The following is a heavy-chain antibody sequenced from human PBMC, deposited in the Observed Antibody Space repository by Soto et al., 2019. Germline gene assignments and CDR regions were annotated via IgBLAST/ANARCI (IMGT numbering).Heavy chain of an antibody. D-gene: IGHD3-10*01. V-gene: IGHV4-39*01. J-gene: IGHJ6*02. CDR1: GGSISSSSYY. Sequence: QLQLQESGPGLVKPSETLSLTCTVSGGSISSSSYYWGWIRQPPGKGLEWIGSIYYSGSTYYNPSLKSRVTISVDTSKNQFSLKLSSVTAADTAVYYCARHKQVLLWFGERTHSVRDYGMDVWGQGTTVTVSS. CDR2: IYYSGST. CDR3: ARHKQVLLWFGERTHSVRDYGMDV.